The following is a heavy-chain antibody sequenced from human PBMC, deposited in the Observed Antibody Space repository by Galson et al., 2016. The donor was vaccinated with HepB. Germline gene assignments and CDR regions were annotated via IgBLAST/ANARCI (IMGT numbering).Heavy chain of an antibody. V-gene: IGHV3-53*01. Sequence: SLRLCCAASGFTVSSSYMSWVRQAPGKGLEWVSVIYSGGSTYYADSVKGRFTISRDNSKNTLYLQMNSLKAEDTAVYYCASLRFKGFDLWGRGTLVTVSS. CDR2: IYSGGST. J-gene: IGHJ2*01. CDR1: GFTVSSSY. D-gene: IGHD3-3*01. CDR3: ASLRFKGFDL.